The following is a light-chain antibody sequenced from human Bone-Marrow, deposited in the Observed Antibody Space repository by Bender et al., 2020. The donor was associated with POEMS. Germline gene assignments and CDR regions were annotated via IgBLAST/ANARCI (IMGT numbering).Light chain of an antibody. CDR2: EGS. Sequence: QSALTQPASVSGSPGQSITISCTGTSSDVGSYNYVSWYQQYPGKAPKLMIYEGSKWPSGVSNRFSGSKSGNTASLTISGLQADDEADYYCCSYAGSRTWVFGGGTKLTIL. J-gene: IGLJ3*02. CDR3: CSYAGSRTWV. V-gene: IGLV2-23*01. CDR1: SSDVGSYNY.